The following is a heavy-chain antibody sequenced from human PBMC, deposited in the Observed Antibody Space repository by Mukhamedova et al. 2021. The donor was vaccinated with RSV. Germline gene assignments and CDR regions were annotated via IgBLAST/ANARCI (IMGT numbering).Heavy chain of an antibody. J-gene: IGHJ4*02. CDR3: ARGQWLLPFDY. V-gene: IGHV4-34*01. Sequence: KSRVTISVDTSKNQFSLKLSSVTAADMAVYYCARGQWLLPFDYWDQGTLVTVSS. D-gene: IGHD6-19*01.